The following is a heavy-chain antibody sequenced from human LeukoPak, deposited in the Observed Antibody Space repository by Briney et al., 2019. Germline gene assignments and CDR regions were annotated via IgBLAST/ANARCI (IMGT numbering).Heavy chain of an antibody. CDR2: ISYDGSKK. V-gene: IGHV3-30*18. Sequence: PGGSLRLSCAASGFTFSSYGMHWVRQAPGKGLEWVAIISYDGSKKFYTDSVKGRFTISRDNSKNTLYLQMNSLRAEDTAVYYCAKEVEGSPGPDYWGQGTLVTVSS. J-gene: IGHJ4*02. CDR1: GFTFSSYG. CDR3: AKEVEGSPGPDY. D-gene: IGHD1-26*01.